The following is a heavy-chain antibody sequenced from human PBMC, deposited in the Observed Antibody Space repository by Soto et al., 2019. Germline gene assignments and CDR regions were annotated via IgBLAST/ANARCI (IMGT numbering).Heavy chain of an antibody. D-gene: IGHD2-2*01. CDR2: IYYIGST. J-gene: IGHJ5*02. V-gene: IGHV4-59*01. Sequence: PSETLSLTCTVSGGSISSYYWSWIRQPPGKGLEWIGYIYYIGSTNYNPSLKSRVTISVDTSKNQFSLKLSSVTAADTAVYYCAGGLRRQLLNWFDPWGQGTLVTVS. CDR3: AGGLRRQLLNWFDP. CDR1: GGSISSYY.